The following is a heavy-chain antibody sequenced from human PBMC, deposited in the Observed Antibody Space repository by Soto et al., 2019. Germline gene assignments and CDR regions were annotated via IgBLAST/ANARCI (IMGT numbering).Heavy chain of an antibody. Sequence: GGSLRLSCAASGFTFSSYWMHWVRQAPGKGPVWVSRINSDVSITSYADSVKGQFTISRDNAKNTLYLQMNSLRAEDTAVYYCARKSSSWYVSFDYWGQGTMVIFSS. D-gene: IGHD6-13*01. CDR3: ARKSSSWYVSFDY. CDR1: GFTFSSYW. CDR2: INSDVSIT. J-gene: IGHJ4*02. V-gene: IGHV3-74*01.